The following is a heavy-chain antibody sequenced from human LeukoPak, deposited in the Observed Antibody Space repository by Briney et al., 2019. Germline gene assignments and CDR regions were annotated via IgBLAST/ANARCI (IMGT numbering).Heavy chain of an antibody. CDR2: IYYSGST. D-gene: IGHD1-26*01. Sequence: SETLSLTCTVSGGSISSYYWSWIRQPPGKGLEWIGYIYYSGSTNYNPSLKSRVTISVDTSKNQFSLKLSSVTAADTAVYYCARDDGGSYIFECWGQGTLVTVSS. CDR1: GGSISSYY. V-gene: IGHV4-59*12. CDR3: ARDDGGSYIFEC. J-gene: IGHJ4*02.